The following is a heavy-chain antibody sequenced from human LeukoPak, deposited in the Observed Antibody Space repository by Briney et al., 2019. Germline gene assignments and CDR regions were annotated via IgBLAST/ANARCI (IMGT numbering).Heavy chain of an antibody. Sequence: PGGSLRLSCAVSGFTFSSYSMYWVRQAPGKGLEWVSSISSSSSYISYADSVKGRFTIFRDNAKNSLDLQMNSLRAEDTAVYYCAIDRYSSGWYTFDYWGQGTLVTVSS. D-gene: IGHD6-19*01. CDR3: AIDRYSSGWYTFDY. V-gene: IGHV3-21*01. CDR2: ISSSSSYI. CDR1: GFTFSSYS. J-gene: IGHJ4*02.